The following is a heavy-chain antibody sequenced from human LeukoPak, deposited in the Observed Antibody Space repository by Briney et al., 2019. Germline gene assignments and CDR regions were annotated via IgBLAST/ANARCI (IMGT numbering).Heavy chain of an antibody. CDR1: GYTFTSYG. D-gene: IGHD3-9*01. Sequence: ASVKVSCKASGYTFTSYGISWVRQAPGQGLEWMGWISAYNGNTNYAQKLQGRVTMTTDTSTSTAYMELRSLRSDDTAVYYCARGIWQFNYDILTGYPPGDYWGQGTLVSVSS. CDR3: ARGIWQFNYDILTGYPPGDY. CDR2: ISAYNGNT. V-gene: IGHV1-18*01. J-gene: IGHJ4*02.